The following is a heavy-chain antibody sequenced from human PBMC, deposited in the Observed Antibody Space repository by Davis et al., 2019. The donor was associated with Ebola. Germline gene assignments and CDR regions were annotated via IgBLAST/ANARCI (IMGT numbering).Heavy chain of an antibody. Sequence: GESLKISCKGSGYSFSTFWIAWVRQMPGKGLEWMGIIYPGDSDTRYSPSFQGQVTISADKSITTAYLQWSSLKASDTAMYYCARQDTAMVMSSDYWGQGTLVTVSS. J-gene: IGHJ4*02. CDR1: GYSFSTFW. CDR3: ARQDTAMVMSSDY. CDR2: IYPGDSDT. V-gene: IGHV5-51*01. D-gene: IGHD5-18*01.